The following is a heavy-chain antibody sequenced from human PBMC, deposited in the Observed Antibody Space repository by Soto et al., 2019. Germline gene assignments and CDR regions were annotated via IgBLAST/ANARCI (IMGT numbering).Heavy chain of an antibody. V-gene: IGHV4-39*01. CDR2: IYYSGST. Sequence: SSETLSLTCTVSGGSISSSSYYWGWIRQPPGKGLEWIGSIYYSGSTYYNPSLKSRVTISVDTSKNQFSLKLSSVTAADTAVYYCVRHQTTVNKRWYFDLWGRGTLVTVSS. CDR1: GGSISSSSYY. D-gene: IGHD4-17*01. J-gene: IGHJ2*01. CDR3: VRHQTTVNKRWYFDL.